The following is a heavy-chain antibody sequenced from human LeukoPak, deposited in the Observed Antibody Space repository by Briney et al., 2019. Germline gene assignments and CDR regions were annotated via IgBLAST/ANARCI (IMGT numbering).Heavy chain of an antibody. CDR1: GGTFSSYA. CDR2: IIPILGIA. Sequence: SVKVSCKASGGTFSSYAISWVRQAPGQGLEWMGRIIPILGIANYAQKFQGRVTITADKSTSTAYMELSSLRSEDTAVYYCAREDAGKDYYYYGMDVWGQGTTVTVSS. D-gene: IGHD1-26*01. CDR3: AREDAGKDYYYYGMDV. J-gene: IGHJ6*02. V-gene: IGHV1-69*04.